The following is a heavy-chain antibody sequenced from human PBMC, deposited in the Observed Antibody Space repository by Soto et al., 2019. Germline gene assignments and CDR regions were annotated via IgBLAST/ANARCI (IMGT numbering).Heavy chain of an antibody. V-gene: IGHV3-43*01. J-gene: IGHJ6*02. CDR2: ISWDGGST. D-gene: IGHD1-26*01. CDR3: AKDTSWRIDYYYYGMDV. Sequence: GGSLRLSCAASGFTFDDYTMHWVRQAPGKGLEWVSLISWDGGSTYYADSVKGRFTISRDNSKNSLYLQMNSLRTEDTALYYCAKDTSWRIDYYYYGMDVWGQGTTVTVSS. CDR1: GFTFDDYT.